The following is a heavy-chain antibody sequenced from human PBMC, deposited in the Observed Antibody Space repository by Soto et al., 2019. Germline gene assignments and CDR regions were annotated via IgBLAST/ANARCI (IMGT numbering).Heavy chain of an antibody. V-gene: IGHV4-31*03. J-gene: IGHJ4*02. Sequence: SETLSLSCTVSGGSISSGGYYWSWIRQHPGKGLEGIGYIYYSGSTYYNPSLKRRVTISVETSKNQVSVKLRSVSAAGAAGCGCAGAMVRGPDSCDYWGQRPLLTVSS. D-gene: IGHD3-10*01. CDR3: AGAMVRGPDSCDY. CDR2: IYYSGST. CDR1: GGSISSGGYY.